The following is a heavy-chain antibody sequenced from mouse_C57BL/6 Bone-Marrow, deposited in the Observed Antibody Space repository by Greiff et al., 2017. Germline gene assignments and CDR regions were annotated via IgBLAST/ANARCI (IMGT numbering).Heavy chain of an antibody. CDR2: IRTYNCNT. J-gene: IGHJ4*01. Sequence: QVQLQQSGPEVVRPGVSVKISCKGSGYTFTDCALHWVKQSHAKRLEWIGVIRTYNCNTHYNQRFKGKATMTVDKSSSTAYMELARVTSEDSAIYYCAREAGYYFYAMDYWGQGTSVTVSS. CDR3: AREAGYYFYAMDY. D-gene: IGHD2-3*01. CDR1: GYTFTDCA. V-gene: IGHV1-67*01.